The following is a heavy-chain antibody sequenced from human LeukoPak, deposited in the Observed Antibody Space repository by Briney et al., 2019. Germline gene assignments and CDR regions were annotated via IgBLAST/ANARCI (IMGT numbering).Heavy chain of an antibody. Sequence: SETLSLTCTVSGGSISSSSYYWGWIRQPPGKGLEWFGSIYYSGSTYYNPSLKSRVTISVDTSKNQFSLKLSSVTAADTAVYYCARSSRGYDPNWFDPWGQGTLVTVSS. J-gene: IGHJ5*02. CDR2: IYYSGST. D-gene: IGHD5-12*01. CDR3: ARSSRGYDPNWFDP. V-gene: IGHV4-39*01. CDR1: GGSISSSSYY.